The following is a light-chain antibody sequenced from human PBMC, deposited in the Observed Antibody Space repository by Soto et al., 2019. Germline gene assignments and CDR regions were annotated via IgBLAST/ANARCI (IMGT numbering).Light chain of an antibody. CDR3: QQLLSYPIT. CDR1: QGISSY. Sequence: DIQLTQSASFLSASLGDRVTITWRASQGISSYLAWYQQKPGKAPKLLIYAASTLQSGVPLRFSGSGYGTSFNLTISSLQTEDFATYYCQQLLSYPITFGQGTRLEIK. CDR2: AAS. J-gene: IGKJ5*01. V-gene: IGKV1-9*01.